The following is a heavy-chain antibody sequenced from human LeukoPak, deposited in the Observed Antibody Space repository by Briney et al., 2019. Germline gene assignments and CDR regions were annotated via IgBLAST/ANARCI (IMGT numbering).Heavy chain of an antibody. D-gene: IGHD6-19*01. Sequence: ASVKASCKASGYTFTSYGISWVRQAPGQGLEWMGWISAYSGNTNYAQKLQGRVTMTTDTSTSTAYMQLTSLRSDDTAVYYCAMSAVAGTLSFDNCGQGTLVTVSS. CDR3: AMSAVAGTLSFDN. CDR2: ISAYSGNT. V-gene: IGHV1-18*01. CDR1: GYTFTSYG. J-gene: IGHJ4*02.